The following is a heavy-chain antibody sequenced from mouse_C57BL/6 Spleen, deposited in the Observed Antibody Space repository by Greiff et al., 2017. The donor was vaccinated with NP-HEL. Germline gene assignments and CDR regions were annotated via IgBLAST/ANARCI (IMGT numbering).Heavy chain of an antibody. Sequence: QVQLQQPGAELVKPGASVKLSCKASGYTFTSYWMPWVQQRPGQGLEWIGMIRPNSGSTYYTETFKSKGTLTVDKSTSTAYMQLSSLTSEDSAVYYCARALIKTAGDAMGDRGQGTTVT. CDR2: IRPNSGST. V-gene: IGHV1-64*01. CDR1: GYTFTSYW. CDR3: ARALIKTAGDAMGD. D-gene: IGHD2-4*01. J-gene: IGHJ4*01.